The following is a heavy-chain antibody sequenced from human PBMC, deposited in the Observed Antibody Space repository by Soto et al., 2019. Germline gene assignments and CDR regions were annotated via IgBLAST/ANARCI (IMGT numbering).Heavy chain of an antibody. CDR2: ISGSGGST. Sequence: EVQLLESGGGLVQPGGSLRLSCAASGFTFSSYAMSWVRQAPGKGLEWVSAISGSGGSTYYADSVKGRFTVSRDNSKNTLYLQMNSLRAEDTAVYYCAKDRSLGSGWYSARNWFDPWGQGTLVTVSS. V-gene: IGHV3-23*01. D-gene: IGHD6-19*01. CDR3: AKDRSLGSGWYSARNWFDP. J-gene: IGHJ5*02. CDR1: GFTFSSYA.